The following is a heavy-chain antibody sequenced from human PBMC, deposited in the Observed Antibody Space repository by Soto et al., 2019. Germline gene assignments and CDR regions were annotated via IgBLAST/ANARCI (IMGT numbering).Heavy chain of an antibody. CDR1: GGTFSSYA. Sequence: SVKVSCKASGGTFSSYAISWVRQAPGQGLEWMGGIIPIFGTANYAQKFQGRVTITADESTSTAYMELSSLRSEDTAVYYCAREFPSQSSSSYSWCDPWGQGTLGTVSA. V-gene: IGHV1-69*13. J-gene: IGHJ5*02. D-gene: IGHD6-13*01. CDR3: AREFPSQSSSSYSWCDP. CDR2: IIPIFGTA.